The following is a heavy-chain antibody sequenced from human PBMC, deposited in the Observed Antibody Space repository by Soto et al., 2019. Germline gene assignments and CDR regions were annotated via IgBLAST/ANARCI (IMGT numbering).Heavy chain of an antibody. CDR1: CGSVRSGSYY. CDR3: ARWACSSISCYEKPHYFEY. V-gene: IGHV4-61*01. D-gene: IGHD2-2*01. J-gene: IGHJ4*02. CDR2: IYYSGST. Sequence: KLSETLSLTCTVSCGSVRSGSYYLSWMRQPPGKGLEWIGYIYYSGSTKYNPSLKSRVTISVDTSKNQFSLKLSSVTAADTAVYYCARWACSSISCYEKPHYFEYWGQGILVIVS.